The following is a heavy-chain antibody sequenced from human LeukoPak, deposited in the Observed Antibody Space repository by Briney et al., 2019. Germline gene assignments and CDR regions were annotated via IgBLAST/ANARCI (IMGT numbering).Heavy chain of an antibody. CDR2: IIPIFGTA. Sequence: GASVKVSCKASGGTFSSYAISWVRQAPGQGLEWMGGIIPIFGTANYAQKFQGRVTITADKSTSTAYMELSSLRSEDTAVYYCARDRYYDILTGYLNWFDPWGQGTLVTVSS. CDR1: GGTFSSYA. D-gene: IGHD3-9*01. CDR3: ARDRYYDILTGYLNWFDP. V-gene: IGHV1-69*06. J-gene: IGHJ5*02.